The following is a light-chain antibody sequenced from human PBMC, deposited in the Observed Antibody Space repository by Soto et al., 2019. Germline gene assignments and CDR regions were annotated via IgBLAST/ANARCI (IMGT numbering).Light chain of an antibody. CDR1: QSVSVY. Sequence: IVLTQSPATLSLSPGERATLSGRASQSVSVYLAWYQQKPGQAPRLLIYDASNRATGIPARFSGSGSGTDFTLTINRLEPEDFAVYYCQQYVTSRRTFGPGTKVDIK. CDR2: DAS. J-gene: IGKJ1*01. CDR3: QQYVTSRRT. V-gene: IGKV3-11*01.